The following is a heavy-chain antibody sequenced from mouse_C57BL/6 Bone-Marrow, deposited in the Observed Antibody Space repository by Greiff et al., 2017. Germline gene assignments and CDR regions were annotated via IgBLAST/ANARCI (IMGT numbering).Heavy chain of an antibody. D-gene: IGHD1-1*01. Sequence: LQESGPELVKPGASVKISCKASGYAFSSSWMNWVKQRPGKGLEWIGRIYPGDGDTNYNGKFKGKATLTADKSSSTAYMQLSSLTSEDSAVYFCARSWHYYGSSDWYFDVWGTGTTVTVSS. CDR2: IYPGDGDT. V-gene: IGHV1-82*01. CDR1: GYAFSSSW. CDR3: ARSWHYYGSSDWYFDV. J-gene: IGHJ1*03.